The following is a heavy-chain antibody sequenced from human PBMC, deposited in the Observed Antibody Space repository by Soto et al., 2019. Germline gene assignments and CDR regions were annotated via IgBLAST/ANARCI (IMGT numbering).Heavy chain of an antibody. Sequence: NPGGSLRLSCAASGFTFSDYYMSWIRQAPGKGLEWVSYISSSGSTIYYADSVKGRFTISRDNAKNSLYLQMNSLRAEDTAVYYCARDMVRGYWHYYYGMDVWGQGTTVTVSS. J-gene: IGHJ6*02. D-gene: IGHD3-10*01. CDR3: ARDMVRGYWHYYYGMDV. CDR2: ISSSGSTI. CDR1: GFTFSDYY. V-gene: IGHV3-11*01.